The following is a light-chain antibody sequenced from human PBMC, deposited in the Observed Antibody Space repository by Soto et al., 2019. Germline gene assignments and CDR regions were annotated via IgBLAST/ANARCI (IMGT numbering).Light chain of an antibody. Sequence: DIQMTQSPSTLSASVGDRVTLTCRASQSVSDWLAWYQQKPGKDAKVLIYKASNLESGVPQRFSGSGARTEIALTISSLQPDDSATYYCERYNTVSPYTFRRGPELEIK. J-gene: IGKJ2*01. CDR2: KAS. CDR1: QSVSDW. CDR3: ERYNTVSPYT. V-gene: IGKV1-5*03.